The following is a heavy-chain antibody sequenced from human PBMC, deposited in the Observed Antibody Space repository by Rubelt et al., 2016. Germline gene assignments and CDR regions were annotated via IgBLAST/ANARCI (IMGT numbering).Heavy chain of an antibody. CDR2: IYNSGST. J-gene: IGHJ5*02. D-gene: IGHD6-19*01. CDR3: ARQKTDSSGWYYWFDP. Sequence: QMQLEESGPGLVKPSEALSLTCTVSGDSISSYYWSWIRQPPGKGLEWIGYIYNSGSTNYNPSLKSRVTISVDTSKNQFSLKLSSVTAPDTAGYYCARQKTDSSGWYYWFDPWGQGTLVTVSS. CDR1: GDSISSYY. V-gene: IGHV4-59*08.